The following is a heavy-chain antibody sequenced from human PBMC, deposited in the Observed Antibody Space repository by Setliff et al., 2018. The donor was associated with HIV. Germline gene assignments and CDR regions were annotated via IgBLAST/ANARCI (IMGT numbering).Heavy chain of an antibody. Sequence: ASVKVSCKASGYTFTSYTMHWVRQAPGQGLEWMGWISAYNGNTNYAQKLQGRVTITRDTSASTAYMELSSLRAEDTSVYYCARGDAIVIGSVYNMDVWGQGTPVTVSS. V-gene: IGHV1-3*01. D-gene: IGHD3-22*01. CDR3: ARGDAIVIGSVYNMDV. CDR1: GYTFTSYT. J-gene: IGHJ6*02. CDR2: ISAYNGNT.